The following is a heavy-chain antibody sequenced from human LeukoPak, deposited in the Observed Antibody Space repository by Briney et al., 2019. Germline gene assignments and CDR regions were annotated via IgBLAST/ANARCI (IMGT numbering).Heavy chain of an antibody. J-gene: IGHJ4*02. Sequence: GESLKISCKGSGYSFTSYWIGWVRQMPGKGLEWMGIIYPGDSDTRYSPSFQGQVTISADKSISTAYLQWSSLKASDTAMYYCARDGDYYGSGSYRPLDYWGQGTLVTVSS. V-gene: IGHV5-51*01. CDR3: ARDGDYYGSGSYRPLDY. CDR2: IYPGDSDT. CDR1: GYSFTSYW. D-gene: IGHD3-10*01.